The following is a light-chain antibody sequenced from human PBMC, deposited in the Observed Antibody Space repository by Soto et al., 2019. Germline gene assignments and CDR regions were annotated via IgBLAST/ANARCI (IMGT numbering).Light chain of an antibody. CDR1: QSVSSNY. V-gene: IGKV3-20*01. J-gene: IGKJ1*01. CDR3: QHYGSSPET. CDR2: GAS. Sequence: EIVLTQSPCTLSLSPGERATLSCRASQSVSSNYLAWHQQKPGQAPRLLIYGASSRATGIPDRFSGSGSGTDFTLTISRLEPEDFAVYYCQHYGSSPETFGQGTKVDIK.